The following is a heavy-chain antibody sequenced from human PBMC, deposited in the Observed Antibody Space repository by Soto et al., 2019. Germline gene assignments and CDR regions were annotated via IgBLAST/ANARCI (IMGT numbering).Heavy chain of an antibody. CDR3: ASRTSIAARLYYYYYGMDV. D-gene: IGHD6-6*01. Sequence: SETLSLTCTVSGGSISSSSYYLGCIRQPPGKGLEWIGSIYYSGSTYYNPSLKSRVTISVDTSKNQFSLKLSSVTAADTAVYYCASRTSIAARLYYYYYGMDVWGQGTTVT. J-gene: IGHJ6*02. V-gene: IGHV4-39*01. CDR2: IYYSGST. CDR1: GGSISSSSYY.